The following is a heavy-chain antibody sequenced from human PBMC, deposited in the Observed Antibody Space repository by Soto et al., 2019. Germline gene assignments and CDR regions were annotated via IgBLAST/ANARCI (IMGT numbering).Heavy chain of an antibody. D-gene: IGHD3-22*01. CDR2: IYYSGST. J-gene: IGHJ3*01. V-gene: IGHV4-30-4*01. CDR3: ARVHYYYNSGYHHAFDF. Sequence: SETLSLTCTVSGGSVSSGDHYWSWVRQPPGKGLEWIGNIYYSGSTYYNPSLKSRLTISVDTSKNQFSLKLSSVTAADTAVYYCARVHYYYNSGYHHAFDFWGQGSLVTVSS. CDR1: GGSVSSGDHY.